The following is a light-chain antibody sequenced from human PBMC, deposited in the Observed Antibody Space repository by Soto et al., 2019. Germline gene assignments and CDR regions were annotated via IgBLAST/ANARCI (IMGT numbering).Light chain of an antibody. Sequence: QSALTQPASVSGSPGQSITIPCTGASSDVGGYNFVSWYQQHPGKAPKLMIYEVNNRPSGVSNRFSGSKSGNTASLTISGLQAEDEADYYCSSYTSRGTQVFATGTKLTVL. J-gene: IGLJ1*01. V-gene: IGLV2-14*01. CDR2: EVN. CDR3: SSYTSRGTQV. CDR1: SSDVGGYNF.